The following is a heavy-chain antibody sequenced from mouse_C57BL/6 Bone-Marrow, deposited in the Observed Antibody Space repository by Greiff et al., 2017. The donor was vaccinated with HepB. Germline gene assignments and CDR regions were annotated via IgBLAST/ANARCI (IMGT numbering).Heavy chain of an antibody. J-gene: IGHJ4*01. V-gene: IGHV3-6*01. CDR3: AREWLLRGDAMDY. CDR2: ISYDGSN. CDR1: GYSITSGYY. D-gene: IGHD2-3*01. Sequence: EVQLVESGPGLVKPSQSLSLTCSVTGYSITSGYYWNWIRQFPGNKLEWMGYISYDGSNNYNPSLKNRISITRDTSKNQFFLKLNSVTTEDTATYYCAREWLLRGDAMDYWGQGTSVTVSS.